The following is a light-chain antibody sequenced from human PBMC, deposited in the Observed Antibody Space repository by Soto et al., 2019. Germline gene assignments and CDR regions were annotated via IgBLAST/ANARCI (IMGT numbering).Light chain of an antibody. Sequence: EIVMTQSPATLSVSPGERATLSCRASQSVSSNLAWYQQKPGQAPRLLIYGASTRATGIPARFSGSGSGTAFPLTISRLQSEDFAVYHCQQYQNWPPPFGGGTKVEIK. CDR3: QQYQNWPPP. CDR1: QSVSSN. V-gene: IGKV3-15*01. CDR2: GAS. J-gene: IGKJ4*01.